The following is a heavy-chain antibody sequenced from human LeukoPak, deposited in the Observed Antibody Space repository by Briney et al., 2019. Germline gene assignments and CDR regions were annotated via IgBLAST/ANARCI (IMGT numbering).Heavy chain of an antibody. CDR1: GGSISTYY. CDR2: IYYTGST. V-gene: IGHV4-59*01. D-gene: IGHD3-22*01. Sequence: VKPSETLSLTCSVFGGSISTYYWNWIRQPPGKGLEWIGYIYYTGSTNYNPSLKSRVTISVDTSKNQFSLKLSSATAADTAVYYCARGYYDSNGYSDTFDIWGQGTMVTVSS. CDR3: ARGYYDSNGYSDTFDI. J-gene: IGHJ3*02.